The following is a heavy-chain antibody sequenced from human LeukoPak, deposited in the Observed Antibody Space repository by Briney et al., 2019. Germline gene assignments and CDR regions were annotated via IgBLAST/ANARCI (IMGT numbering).Heavy chain of an antibody. V-gene: IGHV3-23*01. CDR3: AKGGYDFWSGSFWFGP. CDR1: GFPFSSYA. Sequence: PGGSLRLSCAASGFPFSSYAMSWVRQAPGKGPEWDSAISGSGGSTYYADSVKGRFTISRDNSKNTLYLKMNSLRAEDTAVYYCAKGGYDFWSGSFWFGPWGQGTLVTVSS. J-gene: IGHJ5*02. CDR2: ISGSGGST. D-gene: IGHD3-3*01.